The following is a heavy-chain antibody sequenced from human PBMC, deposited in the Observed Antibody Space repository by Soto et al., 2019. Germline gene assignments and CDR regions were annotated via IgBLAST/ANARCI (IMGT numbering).Heavy chain of an antibody. D-gene: IGHD1-26*01. V-gene: IGHV1-69*13. J-gene: IGHJ3*02. Sequence: SVKVSCKASGGTFSSYAISWVRQAPGQGLEWMGGIIPIFGTANYAQKFQGRVTITADESTSTAYMELSSLRSEDTTVYYCARPGVATTAFDIWGQGTMVTVSS. CDR3: ARPGVATTAFDI. CDR2: IIPIFGTA. CDR1: GGTFSSYA.